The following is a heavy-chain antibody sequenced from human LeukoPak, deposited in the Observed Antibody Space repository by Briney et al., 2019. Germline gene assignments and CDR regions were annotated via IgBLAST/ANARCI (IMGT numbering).Heavy chain of an antibody. V-gene: IGHV3-7*01. Sequence: GGSLRLSCAASGFTFSSYMMTWVRQAPGKGLEWVANIKPDGGEKFYVDSVRGRFTISRDNAKNSLYLQMNSLRAEDTAVYYCAKDASKGSSGWYFTEWGQGTLVTVSS. D-gene: IGHD6-19*01. CDR1: GFTFSSYM. J-gene: IGHJ4*02. CDR3: AKDASKGSSGWYFTE. CDR2: IKPDGGEK.